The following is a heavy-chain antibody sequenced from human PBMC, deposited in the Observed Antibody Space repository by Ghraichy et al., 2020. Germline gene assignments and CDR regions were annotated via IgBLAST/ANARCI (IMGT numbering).Heavy chain of an antibody. CDR1: GDSISSYY. D-gene: IGHD2-2*01. CDR3: ARDPPPPDCSSTSCYSGVAWFDP. CDR2: IYTSGST. Sequence: SQTLSLTCTVSGDSISSYYWSWIRQPAGKGLEWIGRIYTSGSTNYNPSLKSRVTMSVDTSKNQFSLKLSSVTAADTAVYYCARDPPPPDCSSTSCYSGVAWFDPWGQGTLVTVSS. J-gene: IGHJ5*02. V-gene: IGHV4-4*07.